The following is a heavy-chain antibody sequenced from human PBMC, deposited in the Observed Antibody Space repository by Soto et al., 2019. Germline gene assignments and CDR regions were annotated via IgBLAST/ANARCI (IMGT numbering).Heavy chain of an antibody. V-gene: IGHV1-69*06. J-gene: IGHJ5*02. CDR2: IIPIFGTT. D-gene: IGHD3-22*01. CDR3: ARDRTDSGYYTNWLDP. CDR1: GGTFGSDA. Sequence: AASVKVSCKASGGTFGSDAITWVRQAPGQGLEWVGRIIPIFGTTNYAQNLQGRVTISADKSTLTSYMELHSLTSDDTALYYCARDRTDSGYYTNWLDPWGQGTQVTVS.